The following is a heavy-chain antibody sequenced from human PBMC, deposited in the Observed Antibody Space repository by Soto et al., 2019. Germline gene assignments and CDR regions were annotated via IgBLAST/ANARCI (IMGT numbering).Heavy chain of an antibody. Sequence: TLSLTCAVSGGSISSSGYSWSWIRQPPGKGLEWIGYIYQSGSTYYNPSLKSRVTISVDRSRNQFSLKLSSVTAADTAVYFCATQSYSNSGAYYYYAMDVWGQGTTVTVSS. CDR2: IYQSGST. V-gene: IGHV4-30-2*01. D-gene: IGHD4-4*01. CDR1: GGSISSSGYS. CDR3: ATQSYSNSGAYYYYAMDV. J-gene: IGHJ6*02.